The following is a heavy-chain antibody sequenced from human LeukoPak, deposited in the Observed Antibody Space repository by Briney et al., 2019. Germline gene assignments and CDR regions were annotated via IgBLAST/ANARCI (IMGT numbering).Heavy chain of an antibody. CDR1: GGTFNSYA. J-gene: IGHJ6*02. D-gene: IGHD3-3*01. Sequence: ASVKVSCKASGGTFNSYAITWVRQAPGQGLEWMGGIIPIFGTVNYAQKFQGRVTIIADESTSTAYMELSSLRSEDTAVYYCARDFRIFEGSEEGMDVWGQGTTVTVSS. CDR2: IIPIFGTV. CDR3: ARDFRIFEGSEEGMDV. V-gene: IGHV1-69*13.